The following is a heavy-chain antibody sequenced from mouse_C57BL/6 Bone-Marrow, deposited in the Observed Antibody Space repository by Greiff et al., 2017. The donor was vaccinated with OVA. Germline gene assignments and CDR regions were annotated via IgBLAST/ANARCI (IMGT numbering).Heavy chain of an antibody. J-gene: IGHJ1*03. CDR2: ISSGSSTI. CDR3: ARIKYWYFDV. CDR1: GFTFSDYG. Sequence: EVKVVESGGGLVKPGGSLKLSCAASGFTFSDYGMHWVRQAPEQGLEWVAYISSGSSTIYYADTVKGRFTISRDNAKNTLFLQMTSLRSEDTAMYYCARIKYWYFDVWGTGTTVTVSS. V-gene: IGHV5-17*01.